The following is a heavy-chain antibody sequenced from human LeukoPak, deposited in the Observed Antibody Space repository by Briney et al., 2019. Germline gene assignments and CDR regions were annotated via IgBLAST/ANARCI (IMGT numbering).Heavy chain of an antibody. D-gene: IGHD2-2*02. CDR3: ARVPATAIVYYFDY. J-gene: IGHJ4*02. CDR2: ISAYNGNT. V-gene: IGHV1-18*01. CDR1: GYTFTSYG. Sequence: ASVKVSCKASGYTFTSYGISWVRQAPGQGLEWMGWISAYNGNTNYAQKLQGRVTMTTDTSTSTAYMELRSLKSDDTAVYYCARVPATAIVYYFDYWGQGTLVTVSS.